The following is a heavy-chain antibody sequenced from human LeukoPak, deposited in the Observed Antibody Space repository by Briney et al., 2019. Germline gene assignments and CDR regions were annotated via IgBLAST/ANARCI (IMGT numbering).Heavy chain of an antibody. CDR1: GGCISSYY. CDR3: ARDGYIHFDY. J-gene: IGHJ4*02. Sequence: SETLSLTCTVSGGCISSYYWSWIRQPAGRGLEWMGRIYSSGSTNYNPSVKSRVTMSVDTYKKQFSLKLSSVTDADTSVYSCARDGYIHFDYWGQGTLVTVSS. CDR2: IYSSGST. V-gene: IGHV4-4*07. D-gene: IGHD5-24*01.